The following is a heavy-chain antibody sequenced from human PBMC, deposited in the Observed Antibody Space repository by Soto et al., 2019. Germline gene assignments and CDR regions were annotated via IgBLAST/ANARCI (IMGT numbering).Heavy chain of an antibody. J-gene: IGHJ4*02. CDR1: GFTFDDYA. Sequence: EVQLVESGGGLAQPGRSLRLSCATSGFTFDDYAMHWVRQAPGKGLEWVSGISWNSDKADYADSVKGRFTISRDNAKKSLYLQMNSLRGEATAVYFCARTTWGYGEPLDSWGQGTPVTVSS. V-gene: IGHV3-9*01. CDR2: ISWNSDKA. CDR3: ARTTWGYGEPLDS. D-gene: IGHD5-12*01.